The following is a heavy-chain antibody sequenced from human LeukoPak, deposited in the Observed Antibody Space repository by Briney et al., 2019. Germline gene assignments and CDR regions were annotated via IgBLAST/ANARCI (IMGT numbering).Heavy chain of an antibody. Sequence: ASVKVSCKASGYTFTSYGISWERQAPGQGLEWMGWISGYNGNTNYAQKLQGRVTMTTDTSTSTAYMELRSLRSDDTAVYYCARTSMVATSHYYYYYMDVWGKGTTVTVSS. CDR1: GYTFTSYG. J-gene: IGHJ6*03. CDR2: ISGYNGNT. CDR3: ARTSMVATSHYYYYYMDV. D-gene: IGHD5-12*01. V-gene: IGHV1-18*01.